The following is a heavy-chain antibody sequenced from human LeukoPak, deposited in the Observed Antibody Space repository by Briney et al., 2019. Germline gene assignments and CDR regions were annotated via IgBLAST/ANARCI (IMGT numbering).Heavy chain of an antibody. Sequence: ASVKVSCKASGYTFTGYYMHWVRQAPGQGLEWMGWINPNSGGTNYAQKFQGRVTMTRDTSISTAYMELSRLRSDDTAVYYCARSPLYCTNGVCYSDYWGQGTLVTVSS. CDR1: GYTFTGYY. CDR2: INPNSGGT. V-gene: IGHV1-2*02. J-gene: IGHJ4*02. CDR3: ARSPLYCTNGVCYSDY. D-gene: IGHD2-8*01.